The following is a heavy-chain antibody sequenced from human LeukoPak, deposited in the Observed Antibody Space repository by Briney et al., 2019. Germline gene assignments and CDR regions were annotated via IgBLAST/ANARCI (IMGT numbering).Heavy chain of an antibody. CDR2: ISSSSSYI. Sequence: GGSLRLSCAASGFTFSSYSMNGVRQAPGKGLEWVSSISSSSSYIYYADSVKGRFTISRGNAKNSLYLQMNSLRAEDTAVYYCARVERQPMSFDAFGIWGQGTMVTVSS. D-gene: IGHD1-1*01. V-gene: IGHV3-21*01. J-gene: IGHJ3*02. CDR3: ARVERQPMSFDAFGI. CDR1: GFTFSSYS.